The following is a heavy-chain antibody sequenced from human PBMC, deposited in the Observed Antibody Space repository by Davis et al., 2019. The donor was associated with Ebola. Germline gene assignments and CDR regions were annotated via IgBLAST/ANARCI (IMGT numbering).Heavy chain of an antibody. CDR1: GGSFSGYY. D-gene: IGHD6-19*01. CDR2: IYYSGST. J-gene: IGHJ5*02. CDR3: ASIAVAKGHWFDP. V-gene: IGHV4-59*08. Sequence: SETLPLTCAVYGGSFSGYYWSWIRQPPGKGLEWIGYIYYSGSTNYNPSLKSRVTISVDTSKNQFSLKLSSVTAADTAVYYCASIAVAKGHWFDPWGQGTLVTVSS.